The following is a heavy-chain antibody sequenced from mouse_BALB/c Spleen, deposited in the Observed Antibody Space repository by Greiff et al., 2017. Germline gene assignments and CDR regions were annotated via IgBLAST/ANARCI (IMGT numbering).Heavy chain of an antibody. J-gene: IGHJ3*01. D-gene: IGHD2-1*01. Sequence: VQGVESGAELVRPGTSVKVSCKASGYAFTNYLIEWVKQRPGQGLEWIGVINPGSGGTNYNEKFKGKATLTADKSSSTAYMQLSSLTSDDSAVYFCARGGNYAWFAYWGQGTLVTVSA. V-gene: IGHV1-54*03. CDR3: ARGGNYAWFAY. CDR2: INPGSGGT. CDR1: GYAFTNYL.